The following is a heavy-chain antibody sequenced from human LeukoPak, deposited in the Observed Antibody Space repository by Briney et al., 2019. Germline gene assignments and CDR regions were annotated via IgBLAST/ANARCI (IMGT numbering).Heavy chain of an antibody. V-gene: IGHV3-21*01. CDR3: AREVSEGFDF. CDR2: FGTRSTSV. CDR1: GFTFRNYV. J-gene: IGHJ4*02. Sequence: GGSLRLSCAASGFTFRNYVIHWVRQAPGKGLEWVSSFGTRSTSVYHAGSVKGRFAISGDNAKNSLYLQMNSLRAEDTALYYCAREVSEGFDFWGQGTLVTVSS. D-gene: IGHD3-22*01.